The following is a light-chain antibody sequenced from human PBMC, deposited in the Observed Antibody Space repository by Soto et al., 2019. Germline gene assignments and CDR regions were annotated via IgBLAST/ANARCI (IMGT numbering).Light chain of an antibody. Sequence: QSALTQPASVSGSPGQSITISCTGTSSDVGTYDLVSWYQQHPGKAPKLMIYEGSKRPSGVSDRFSGSKSGNTASLTISGLQAEDEADYYCCSYAGSRNLVFGGGTKVTVL. J-gene: IGLJ3*02. V-gene: IGLV2-23*01. CDR1: SSDVGTYDL. CDR3: CSYAGSRNLV. CDR2: EGS.